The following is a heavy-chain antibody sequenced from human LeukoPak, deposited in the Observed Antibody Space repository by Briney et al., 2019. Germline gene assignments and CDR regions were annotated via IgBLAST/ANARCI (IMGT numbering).Heavy chain of an antibody. CDR1: GFTVSSNY. V-gene: IGHV3-53*01. CDR2: IYSGGST. J-gene: IGHJ4*02. Sequence: GGSLRLSCAASGFTVSSNYMSWVRQAPGKGLEWVSVIYSGGSTSYADSVKGRFTISSDNSKNTLYLQMNRPRAADTAVYYCARAGQWLGQYYFDYWGQGTLVTVSS. CDR3: ARAGQWLGQYYFDY. D-gene: IGHD6-19*01.